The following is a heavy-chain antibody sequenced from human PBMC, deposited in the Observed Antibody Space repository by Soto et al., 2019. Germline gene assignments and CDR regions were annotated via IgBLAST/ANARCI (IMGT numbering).Heavy chain of an antibody. CDR2: IKSKTDGGTT. V-gene: IGHV3-15*01. Sequence: GCLRLACAASVFTFSNAWMSWVRQAPGKGLEWVGRIKSKTDGGTTDYSARVKGRFTISRDDSKNTLYLQMNSLKTADTAVYYCLMVGATTIDYWGQGTLVTVSS. CDR3: LMVGATTIDY. D-gene: IGHD1-26*01. CDR1: VFTFSNAW. J-gene: IGHJ4*02.